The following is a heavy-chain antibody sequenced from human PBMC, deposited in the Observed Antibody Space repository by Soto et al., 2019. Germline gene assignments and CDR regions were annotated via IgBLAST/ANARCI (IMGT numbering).Heavy chain of an antibody. CDR1: GFTFSNYW. J-gene: IGHJ4*01. CDR2: IKLDGSEK. Sequence: LRLSGAASGFTFSNYWMSSVRQAPGKGLEWVANIKLDGSEKYYVSFVKGRFTLSRDNANRSLQLRMSSLRDEDTAIYFCARVAYDHGWIFGCWGLGTLVTVSS. D-gene: IGHD6-19*01. V-gene: IGHV3-7*01. CDR3: ARVAYDHGWIFGC.